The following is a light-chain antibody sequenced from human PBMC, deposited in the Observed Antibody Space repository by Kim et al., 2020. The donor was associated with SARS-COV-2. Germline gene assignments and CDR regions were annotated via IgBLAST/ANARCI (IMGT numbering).Light chain of an antibody. J-gene: IGKJ2*01. V-gene: IGKV3-20*01. CDR3: QQYVSSPYT. CDR2: GAS. Sequence: LSPSERATRSGRASQTVNSNYLAWYQHKPGQAPRLLIYGASRATGIPDRFSGSGSGTDFTLTISRLEPEDFAVYHCQQYVSSPYTFGQGTKLEI. CDR1: QTVNSNY.